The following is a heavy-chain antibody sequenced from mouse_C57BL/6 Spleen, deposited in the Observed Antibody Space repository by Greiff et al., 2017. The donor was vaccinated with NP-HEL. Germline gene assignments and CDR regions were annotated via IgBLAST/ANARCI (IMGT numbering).Heavy chain of an antibody. CDR3: AKNAYYSNYGFAY. CDR2: IHPNSGST. J-gene: IGHJ3*01. V-gene: IGHV1-64*01. D-gene: IGHD2-5*01. Sequence: QVQLQQPGAELVKPGASVKLSCKASGYTFTSYWMHWVKQRPGQGLEWIGMIHPNSGSTNYNEKFKSKATLTVDKSSSTAYMQLSSLTPEDSAVYYCAKNAYYSNYGFAYWGQGTLVTVSA. CDR1: GYTFTSYW.